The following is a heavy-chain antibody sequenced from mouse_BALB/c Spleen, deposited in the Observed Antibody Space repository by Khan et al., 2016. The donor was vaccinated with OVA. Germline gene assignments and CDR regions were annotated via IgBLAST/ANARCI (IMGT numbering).Heavy chain of an antibody. CDR3: ARVYGGDFDY. CDR1: GYSITSDYA. CDR2: ISYSGNT. J-gene: IGHJ2*01. V-gene: IGHV3-2*02. D-gene: IGHD2-10*02. Sequence: EVKLLESGPGLVKPSQSLSLTCTVTGYSITSDYAWNWIRQFPGNKLEWMGFISYSGNTKYTPSLKRRISVTRDTSKNQFFLQLNSVTTEDTATYYCARVYGGDFDYWGQGTTLTVSS.